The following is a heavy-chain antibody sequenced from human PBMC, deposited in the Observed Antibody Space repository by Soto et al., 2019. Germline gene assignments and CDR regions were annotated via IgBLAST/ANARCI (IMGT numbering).Heavy chain of an antibody. V-gene: IGHV3-23*01. CDR2: ISGSGGST. CDR3: VKDRVDIVATVLDY. Sequence: GGSLRLSCAASGFTFSSYAMSWVRQAPGKGLEWVSAISGSGGSTYYADSVKGRFTISRDNSKNTLYLQMNSLRAEDTAVYYCVKDRVDIVATVLDYWGQGTLVTVSS. CDR1: GFTFSSYA. J-gene: IGHJ4*02. D-gene: IGHD5-12*01.